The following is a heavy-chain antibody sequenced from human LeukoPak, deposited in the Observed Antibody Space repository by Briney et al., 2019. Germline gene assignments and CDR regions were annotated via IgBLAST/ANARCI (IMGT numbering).Heavy chain of an antibody. J-gene: IGHJ4*02. V-gene: IGHV3-30*02. D-gene: IGHD6-19*01. CDR1: GFTFSHYD. Sequence: GGSLRLSCAASGFTFSHYDMHWVRQAPGKGLEWVAFIRYGGSNKYYADSVKGRFTISRDNAKNSLYLQMNSLRAEDTAVYYCARGGAVAVAGTIDYWGQGTLVTVSS. CDR2: IRYGGSNK. CDR3: ARGGAVAVAGTIDY.